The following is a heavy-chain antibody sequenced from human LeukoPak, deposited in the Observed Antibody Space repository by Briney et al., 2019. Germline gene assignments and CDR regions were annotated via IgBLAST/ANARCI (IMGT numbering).Heavy chain of an antibody. CDR2: ISSSSSYI. D-gene: IGHD6-19*01. J-gene: IGHJ4*02. V-gene: IGHV3-21*01. CDR1: GFTFSSYS. Sequence: GGSLRLSCAASGFTFSSYSMNWVRQAPGKGLEWVSSISSSSSYIYYADSVKGRFTISRDNAKNSLYLQMNSLRAEDTAVYYCARDHFTAVASLYNWGQGTLVTVSS. CDR3: ARDHFTAVASLYN.